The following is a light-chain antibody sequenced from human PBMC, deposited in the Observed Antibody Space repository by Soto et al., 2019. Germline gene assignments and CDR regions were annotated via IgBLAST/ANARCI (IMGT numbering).Light chain of an antibody. CDR3: QQYASSPYT. CDR2: GAS. CDR1: PSVNNNY. J-gene: IGKJ2*01. V-gene: IGKV3-20*01. Sequence: ELVLTQSPGTLSLSPGERATLSCRASPSVNNNYLAWHQQKPGQAPRLLIYGASSRATGIPDRFSGSGSGTDVTLTISRLEPEEFAVYYCQQYASSPYTFGHGTKLEIK.